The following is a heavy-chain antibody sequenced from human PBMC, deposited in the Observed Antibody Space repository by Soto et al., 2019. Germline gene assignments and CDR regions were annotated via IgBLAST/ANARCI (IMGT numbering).Heavy chain of an antibody. CDR1: GGSVSSGSYY. V-gene: IGHV4-61*01. Sequence: QVQLQESGPGLVKPSETLSLTCTVSGGSVSSGSYYWSWIRQPPGKGLEWIGYIYYSGSTNYNPSLKSRVTISVDTSKNQCSLKLSSVTAADTAVYYCARDQDSSMDVWGQGTTVTVSS. CDR2: IYYSGST. D-gene: IGHD3-22*01. CDR3: ARDQDSSMDV. J-gene: IGHJ6*02.